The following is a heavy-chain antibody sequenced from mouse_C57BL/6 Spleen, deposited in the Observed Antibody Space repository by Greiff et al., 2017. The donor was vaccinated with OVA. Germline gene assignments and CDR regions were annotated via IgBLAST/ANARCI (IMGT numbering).Heavy chain of an antibody. J-gene: IGHJ4*01. V-gene: IGHV5-9-1*02. CDR3: TREDYYGSSYGAGAMDY. Sequence: EVKLMESGEGLVKPGGSLKLSCAASGFTFSSYAMSWVRQTPEQRLEWVAYISSGGDYIYYADTVKGRFTISRDNARNTLYLQMSSLKSEDTAMYYCTREDYYGSSYGAGAMDYWGQGTSVTVSS. CDR1: GFTFSSYA. CDR2: ISSGGDYI. D-gene: IGHD1-1*01.